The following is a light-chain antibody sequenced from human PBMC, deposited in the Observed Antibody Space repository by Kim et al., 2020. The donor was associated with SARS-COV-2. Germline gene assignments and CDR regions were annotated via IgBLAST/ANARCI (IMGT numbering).Light chain of an antibody. CDR3: SAWDYTLTAWV. CDR2: RTN. CDR1: RNNVGNQG. Sequence: QTATPTCIEDRNNVGNQGAAWLQQHQGHPTKVLSYRTNSRPSGVSERFSASRSGNIASLTISGLQSEDEADYYCSAWDYTLTAWVFGGGTQLTVL. J-gene: IGLJ3*02. V-gene: IGLV10-54*04.